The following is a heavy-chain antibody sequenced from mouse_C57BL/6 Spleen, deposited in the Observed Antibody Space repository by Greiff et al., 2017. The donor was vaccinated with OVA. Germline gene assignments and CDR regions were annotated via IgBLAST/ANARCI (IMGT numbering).Heavy chain of an antibody. V-gene: IGHV14-2*01. D-gene: IGHD2-5*01. CDR1: GFNIKDYY. CDR3: ARNSNYESYYAMDY. CDR2: IDPEDGET. Sequence: EVKLEESGAELVKPGASVKLSCTASGFNIKDYYMHWVKQRTEQGLEWIGRIDPEDGETKYAPKFQGKATITADTSFNTAYLQLSSLTSEDTAVYYCARNSNYESYYAMDYWGQGTSVTVSS. J-gene: IGHJ4*01.